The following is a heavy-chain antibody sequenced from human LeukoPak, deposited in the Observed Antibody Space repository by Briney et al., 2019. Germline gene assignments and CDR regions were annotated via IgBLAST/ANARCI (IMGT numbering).Heavy chain of an antibody. J-gene: IGHJ4*02. CDR1: GFTFDDYA. V-gene: IGHV3-23*01. CDR2: LRGDST. Sequence: GGSLRLSCAASGFTFDDYAMHWVRQAPGKGLEWVSGLRGDSTNYADSVKGRFTISRDNSKNTLYLQMTSLRAEDTAIYYCAKQEGAAAFDYWGQGALVTVSS. D-gene: IGHD1-26*01. CDR3: AKQEGAAAFDY.